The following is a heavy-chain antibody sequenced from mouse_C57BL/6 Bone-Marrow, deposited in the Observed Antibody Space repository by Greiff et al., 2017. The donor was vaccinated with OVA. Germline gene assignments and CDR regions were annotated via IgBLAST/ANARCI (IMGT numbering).Heavy chain of an antibody. D-gene: IGHD2-4*01. J-gene: IGHJ4*01. CDR1: GYTFTSYW. V-gene: IGHV1-69*01. Sequence: VQLKQPGAELVMPGASVKLSCKASGYTFTSYWMHWVKQRPGQGLEWIGEIDPSDSYTNYNQKFKGKSTLTVDKSSSTAYMQLSSLTSEDSAVYYCARGATCDYDVDYWGQGTSVTVSS. CDR2: IDPSDSYT. CDR3: ARGATCDYDVDY.